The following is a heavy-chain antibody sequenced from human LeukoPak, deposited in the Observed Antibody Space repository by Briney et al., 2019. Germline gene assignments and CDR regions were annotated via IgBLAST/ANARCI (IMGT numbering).Heavy chain of an antibody. J-gene: IGHJ4*02. V-gene: IGHV1-2*02. CDR2: INPNSGGT. Sequence: GASVKVSCKASGYTFTGYYMHWVRQAPGQGLEWMGWINPNSGGTNYAQKFQGRVTMTWDTSISTAYMELRRLRSDDTAVYYCARDLVVYDILTGYIPGYYFDYWGQGTLVTVSS. CDR3: ARDLVVYDILTGYIPGYYFDY. D-gene: IGHD3-9*01. CDR1: GYTFTGYY.